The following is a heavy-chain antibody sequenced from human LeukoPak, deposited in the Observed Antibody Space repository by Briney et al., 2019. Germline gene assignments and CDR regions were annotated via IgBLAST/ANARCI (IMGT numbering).Heavy chain of an antibody. V-gene: IGHV4-31*03. J-gene: IGHJ3*02. CDR3: ARDPAPYCSSGNCYGAFDI. Sequence: SETLSLTCTVSGASINSGHYYWSWIRQHPGKGLEWIGYIYFSGTTYYNPSLRSRVTISVDMSKNQFSLKLSSVTAADTAVYYCARDPAPYCSSGNCYGAFDIWGQGTMVTVSS. CDR2: IYFSGTT. CDR1: GASINSGHYY. D-gene: IGHD2-2*01.